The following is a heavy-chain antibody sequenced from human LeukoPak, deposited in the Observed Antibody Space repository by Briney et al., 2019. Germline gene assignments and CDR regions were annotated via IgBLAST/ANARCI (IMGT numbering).Heavy chain of an antibody. V-gene: IGHV4-39*01. CDR1: GGSISSSSYY. CDR2: IYYSGST. CDR3: ARFSPYYYDSSGSNDY. Sequence: SETLSLTCTVSGGSISSSSYYWGWIRQPPGKGLEWIGSIYYSGSTYYNPSLKSRVTKSVDTSKNQFSLKLSSVTAADTAVYYCARFSPYYYDSSGSNDYWGQGTLVTVSS. J-gene: IGHJ4*02. D-gene: IGHD3-22*01.